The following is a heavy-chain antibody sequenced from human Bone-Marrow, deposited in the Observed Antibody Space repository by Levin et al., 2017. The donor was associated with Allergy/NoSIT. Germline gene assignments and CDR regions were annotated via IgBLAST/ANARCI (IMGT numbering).Heavy chain of an antibody. Sequence: GGSLRLSCAASGFTFNSHSLNWVRQAPGKAPEWVSSISSSSSFIYYSDSVKGRFTISRENAKNSVFLQMNSLRPEDTGVYYCVRSPGPAAGNYGLDIWGQGTTVTVS. V-gene: IGHV3-21*06. J-gene: IGHJ6*02. CDR3: VRSPGPAAGNYGLDI. CDR1: GFTFNSHS. CDR2: ISSSSSFI. D-gene: IGHD2-2*01.